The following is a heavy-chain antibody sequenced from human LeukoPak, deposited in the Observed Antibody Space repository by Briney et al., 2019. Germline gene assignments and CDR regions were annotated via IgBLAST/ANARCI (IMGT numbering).Heavy chain of an antibody. CDR1: GYTFTSYD. Sequence: ASVKVSCKASGYTFTSYDFNWVRQATGQWPEWMGWMSPNSGDTGYAQKFQDRVTMTRNTSISTAYMELSSLRSDDTAVYYCARGPPNWGYDYWGPGTLVTVSS. D-gene: IGHD7-27*01. J-gene: IGHJ4*02. CDR2: MSPNSGDT. CDR3: ARGPPNWGYDY. V-gene: IGHV1-8*01.